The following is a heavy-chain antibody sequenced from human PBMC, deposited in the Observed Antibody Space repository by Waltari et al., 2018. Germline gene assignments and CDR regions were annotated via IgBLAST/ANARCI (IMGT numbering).Heavy chain of an antibody. CDR1: GGSISTHF. J-gene: IGHJ5*02. D-gene: IGHD3-10*01. CDR3: ARASYGSGSSWFDP. CDR2: IYSRGST. V-gene: IGHV4-59*11. Sequence: QVQLQESGPGLVKPSETLSLICSVSGGSISTHFWGWIRQPPGKTLEWLGNIYSRGSTDYNPSLTIRVTISLDMSKNRFSLKLRSVSAADTAVYYCARASYGSGSSWFDPWGQGNLVTVSS.